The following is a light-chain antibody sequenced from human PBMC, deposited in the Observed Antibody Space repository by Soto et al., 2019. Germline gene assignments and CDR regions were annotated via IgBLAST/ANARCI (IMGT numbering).Light chain of an antibody. V-gene: IGLV1-40*01. CDR2: GNS. CDR1: SSNIGAGYD. J-gene: IGLJ2*01. Sequence: QSVLTQPPSVSGAPGQRVTISCTGSSSNIGAGYDVHWYQQLPGTAPKLLIYGNSNRPSGXPDRXSGSKSGTSASLAITGLQAEDEADYYCQSYDSSLSGSVFGGGTKLTVL. CDR3: QSYDSSLSGSV.